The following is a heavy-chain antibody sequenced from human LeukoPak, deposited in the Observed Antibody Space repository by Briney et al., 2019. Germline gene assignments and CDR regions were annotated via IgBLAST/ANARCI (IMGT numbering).Heavy chain of an antibody. CDR2: ISYDGSNK. CDR3: AKGPPYSGYDWKSFDY. Sequence: GGSLRLSCAASGFTFSSYGMHWVRQAPGKGREWGAVISYDGSNKYYADSVKGRFTISRDNSKNTLYLQMNSLRAEDTAVYYCAKGPPYSGYDWKSFDYWGQGTLVTVSS. J-gene: IGHJ4*02. CDR1: GFTFSSYG. V-gene: IGHV3-30*18. D-gene: IGHD5-12*01.